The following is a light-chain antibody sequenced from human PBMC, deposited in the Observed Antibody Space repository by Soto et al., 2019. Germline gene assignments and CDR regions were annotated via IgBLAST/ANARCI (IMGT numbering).Light chain of an antibody. Sequence: QSVLTQPPSASGAPGQRVTISCTGSSSNIGAGYDVHWYQQLPGTAPKLLIYGDSNRPSGVPDRFSGSKSGTSASLAITGLQAEDEADYSCQSYDSSLSGGVFGTGTKVTVL. CDR2: GDS. J-gene: IGLJ1*01. CDR1: SSNIGAGYD. CDR3: QSYDSSLSGGV. V-gene: IGLV1-40*01.